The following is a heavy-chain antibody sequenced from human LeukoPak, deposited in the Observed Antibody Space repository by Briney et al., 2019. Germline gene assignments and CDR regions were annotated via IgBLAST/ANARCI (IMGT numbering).Heavy chain of an antibody. D-gene: IGHD2-15*01. V-gene: IGHV4-31*03. CDR2: IYYSGTT. CDR3: ARAPDCSGGSCRPHSFDY. J-gene: IGHJ4*02. Sequence: SQTLSLTCTVSGGSISSGDFYWNWIRQHPGKGLEWIGYIYYSGTTYYNPSLKSRLIISLDTSKNQFSLKLNSVTAADTAVYYCARAPDCSGGSCRPHSFDYWGQGTLVTVSS. CDR1: GGSISSGDFY.